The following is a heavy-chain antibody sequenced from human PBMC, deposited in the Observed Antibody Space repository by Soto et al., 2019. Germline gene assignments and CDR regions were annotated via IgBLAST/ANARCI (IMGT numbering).Heavy chain of an antibody. D-gene: IGHD5-18*01. CDR1: GGTFTTYT. V-gene: IGHV1-69*02. Sequence: QVQLVQSGAEVKKPGSSVRVSCTVSGGTFTTYTIDWVRQAPGKGLEWMGRIIPVIGLTNYGMPGRVTITEDKSTSTGYMELSGLKSEDKAMYYFAENIAVTDRNDYDIWGQGTIVIVSS. CDR2: IIPVIGLT. CDR3: AENIAVTDRNDYDI. J-gene: IGHJ3*02.